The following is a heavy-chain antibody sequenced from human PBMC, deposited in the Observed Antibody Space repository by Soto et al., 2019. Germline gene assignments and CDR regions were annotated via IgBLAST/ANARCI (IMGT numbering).Heavy chain of an antibody. CDR1: GFTFSNFA. CDR2: ISGSGDDT. Sequence: QLLESGGGFVQPGGSLRLSCVASGFTFSNFAMAWVRQAPGEGLEWVSGISGSGDDTFYADSMKGRFTISRDNSKDTLYLQINSLRAEDTAVYYCANPIPKTGTTFGFWGQGTLVTVSS. J-gene: IGHJ4*02. V-gene: IGHV3-23*01. D-gene: IGHD1-1*01. CDR3: ANPIPKTGTTFGF.